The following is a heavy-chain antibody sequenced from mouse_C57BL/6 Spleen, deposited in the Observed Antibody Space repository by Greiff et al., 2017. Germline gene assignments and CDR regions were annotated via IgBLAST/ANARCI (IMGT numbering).Heavy chain of an antibody. Sequence: QVQLQQPGAELVMPGASVKLSCKASGYTFTSYWMHWVKQRPGQGLEWIGEIDPSDSYTNYNQKFKGKSTLTVDTSSSTAYMPLSSLTSEDSAVYYCARGGSSDEGDAMDYWGQGTSVTVSS. D-gene: IGHD1-1*01. J-gene: IGHJ4*01. CDR2: IDPSDSYT. V-gene: IGHV1-69*01. CDR1: GYTFTSYW. CDR3: ARGGSSDEGDAMDY.